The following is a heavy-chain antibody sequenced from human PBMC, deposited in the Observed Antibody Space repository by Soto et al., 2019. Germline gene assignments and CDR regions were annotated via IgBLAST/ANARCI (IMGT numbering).Heavy chain of an antibody. D-gene: IGHD4-17*01. V-gene: IGHV1-18*01. Sequence: ASVKVSCKASGYTFTSYGISWVRQAPGQGLEWMGWISAYNGNTNYAQKLQGRVTMTTDTSTSTAYMELRSLRSDDTAVYYCATGGRRGDYWMGCLHRWGQGTLVTVSS. CDR2: ISAYNGNT. CDR1: GYTFTSYG. J-gene: IGHJ4*02. CDR3: ATGGRRGDYWMGCLHR.